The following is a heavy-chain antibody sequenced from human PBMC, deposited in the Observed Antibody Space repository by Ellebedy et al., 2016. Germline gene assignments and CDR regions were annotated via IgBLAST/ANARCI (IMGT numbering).Heavy chain of an antibody. D-gene: IGHD6-19*01. CDR2: ISYDGSNK. Sequence: GESLKISXAASGFTFSNYAMHWVRQAPGKGLEWVAVISYDGSNKYYADSVKGRFTISRDNSKNTLYLQMNSLRAEDTAVYYCATLGGAVAGNGYWGQGTQVTVSS. V-gene: IGHV3-30-3*01. CDR3: ATLGGAVAGNGY. J-gene: IGHJ4*01. CDR1: GFTFSNYA.